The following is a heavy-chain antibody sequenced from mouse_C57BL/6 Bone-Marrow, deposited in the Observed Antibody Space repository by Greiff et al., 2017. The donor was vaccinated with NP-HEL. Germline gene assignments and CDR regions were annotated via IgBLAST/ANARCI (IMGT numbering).Heavy chain of an antibody. Sequence: DVMLVESGGGLVKPGGSLKLSCAASGFTFSDYGMHWVRQAPEKGLEWVAYISSGSSTIYYADTVKGRFTISRDNAKNTLFLQMTSLRSEDTAMYYCARPYFHYFDYWGQGTTLTVSS. V-gene: IGHV5-17*01. CDR2: ISSGSSTI. CDR1: GFTFSDYG. CDR3: ARPYFHYFDY. D-gene: IGHD2-10*01. J-gene: IGHJ2*01.